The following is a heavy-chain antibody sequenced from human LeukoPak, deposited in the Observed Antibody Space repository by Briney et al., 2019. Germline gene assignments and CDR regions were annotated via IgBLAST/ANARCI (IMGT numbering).Heavy chain of an antibody. CDR2: IISIFGTA. CDR3: ARDRRWLATRAFDI. V-gene: IGHV1-69*13. D-gene: IGHD6-19*01. J-gene: IGHJ3*02. CDR1: GGTFSSYA. Sequence: VKVSCQASGGTFSSYAISGVRPAPGQGLEWMGGIISIFGTANYAQKFQGRVAIPADESTSTAYRELSSPRSEDTAVYYCARDRRWLATRAFDIWGQGTMVTVSS.